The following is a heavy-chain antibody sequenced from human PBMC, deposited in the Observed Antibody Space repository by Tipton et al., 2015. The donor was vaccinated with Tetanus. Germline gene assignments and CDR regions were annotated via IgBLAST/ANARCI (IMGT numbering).Heavy chain of an antibody. V-gene: IGHV4-30-2*01. CDR3: ARGVAWYTTFGVALNWFDP. CDR1: GGSISSGGYY. Sequence: TLSLTCIVSGGSISSGGYYLSWIRPHPGEGLGWVGYVYASGASPHNPSPGARVPMSLDRSKDQFSLKFCSVNAADTAVYFCARGVAWYTTFGVALNWFDPWGQGILVTVSS. J-gene: IGHJ5*02. CDR2: VYASGAS. D-gene: IGHD3-3*01.